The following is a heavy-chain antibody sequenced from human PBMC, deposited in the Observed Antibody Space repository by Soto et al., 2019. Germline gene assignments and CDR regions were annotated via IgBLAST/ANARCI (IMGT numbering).Heavy chain of an antibody. V-gene: IGHV5-51*01. CDR2: IYPGDSDT. Sequence: PGESLKISCRGSGYAFGSSWIAWVRQKTGQGLELMGIIYPGDSDTRYSPSFQGQVTISADESIRTAYLQWSSLKASDSAMYYCARSVDGFYYLFEFWGQGTMVTVSS. J-gene: IGHJ4*02. CDR3: ARSVDGFYYLFEF. D-gene: IGHD3-22*01. CDR1: GYAFGSSW.